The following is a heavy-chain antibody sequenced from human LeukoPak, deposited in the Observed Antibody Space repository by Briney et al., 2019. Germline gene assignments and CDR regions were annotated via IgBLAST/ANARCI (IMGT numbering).Heavy chain of an antibody. CDR3: ARYCSSTSCYGD. CDR1: GGSISSSSYY. D-gene: IGHD2-2*01. J-gene: IGHJ4*02. Sequence: SETLSLTCTVSGGSISSSSYYWGWMRQPPGKGLEWIGCINYSGRTIYNPSRKGRVTISVDTSKNQSSLKLSSVTAADTAVYYCARYCSSTSCYGDWGQGALGTVSS. CDR2: INYSGRT. V-gene: IGHV4-39*01.